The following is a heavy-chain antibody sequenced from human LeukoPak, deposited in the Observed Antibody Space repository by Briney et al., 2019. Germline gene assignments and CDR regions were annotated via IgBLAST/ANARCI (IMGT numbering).Heavy chain of an antibody. CDR1: GFTFSSYA. CDR2: ISGSGGST. J-gene: IGHJ4*02. V-gene: IGHV3-23*01. CDR3: AKGGDYAVYYFDY. Sequence: PGGSLRLSCAASGFTFSSYAMSWVRQAPGKGLEWVSAISGSGGSTYYADSVKGRFTISRDNSKNTLYLQMNSLRAEDTAVYYRAKGGDYAVYYFDYWGQGTLVTVSS. D-gene: IGHD2-21*02.